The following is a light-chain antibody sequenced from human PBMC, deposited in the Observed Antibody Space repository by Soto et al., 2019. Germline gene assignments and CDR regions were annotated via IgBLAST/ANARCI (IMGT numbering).Light chain of an antibody. CDR3: CSYAGSSTV. Sequence: QSVLTQPASVSGSPGQSITIACTGTSSDVGRYNLVSWYQQHPGKAPKLMIYEVSKRPSGVSNRFSGSKSGNTASLTISGLQAEDEADYYCCSYAGSSTVFGTGTKLTV. CDR2: EVS. J-gene: IGLJ1*01. CDR1: SSDVGRYNL. V-gene: IGLV2-23*02.